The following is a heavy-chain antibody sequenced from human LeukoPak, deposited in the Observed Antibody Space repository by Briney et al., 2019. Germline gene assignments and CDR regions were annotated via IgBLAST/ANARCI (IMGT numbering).Heavy chain of an antibody. Sequence: PSQTLSLTCAVSGVSISSGVYSGSWIRQPPGKGLEWIGYIYHSGGTHYNPSLKSGVTISVDSSQNQFSLKLSSATVADTAVYYRARAPYGSGSYYNEFPFDPWGQGTLVTVSS. V-gene: IGHV4-30-2*01. D-gene: IGHD3-10*01. J-gene: IGHJ5*02. CDR2: IYHSGGT. CDR1: GVSISSGVYS. CDR3: ARAPYGSGSYYNEFPFDP.